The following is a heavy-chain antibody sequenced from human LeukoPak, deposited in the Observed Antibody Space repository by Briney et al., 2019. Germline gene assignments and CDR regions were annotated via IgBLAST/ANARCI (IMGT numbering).Heavy chain of an antibody. D-gene: IGHD2-2*01. CDR1: GGSISSGSYY. J-gene: IGHJ4*02. CDR2: IYTSGST. CDR3: AIAVVVPAAMFYSDY. Sequence: SETLSLTCTVSGGSISSGSYYWSWIRQPAGKGLEWIGRIYTSGSTNYNPSLKSRVTISVDTSKNQFSLKLSSVTAADTAVYYCAIAVVVPAAMFYSDYWGQGTLVTVSS. V-gene: IGHV4-61*02.